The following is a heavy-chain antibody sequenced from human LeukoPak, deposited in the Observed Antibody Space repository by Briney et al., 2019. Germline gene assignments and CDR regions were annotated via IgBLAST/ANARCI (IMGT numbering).Heavy chain of an antibody. CDR3: ARGGASTTVTTSREGWRYYYYYGMDV. V-gene: IGHV3-7*01. J-gene: IGHJ6*02. CDR2: IKQDGSEK. Sequence: TGGSLRLSCAASGFTFSSYWMSWVRQAPGKGLEWVANIKQDGSEKYYVDSVKGRFTISRDNAKNSLYLQMNSLRAEDTAVCYCARGGASTTVTTSREGWRYYYYYGMDVWGQGTTVTVSS. D-gene: IGHD4-17*01. CDR1: GFTFSSYW.